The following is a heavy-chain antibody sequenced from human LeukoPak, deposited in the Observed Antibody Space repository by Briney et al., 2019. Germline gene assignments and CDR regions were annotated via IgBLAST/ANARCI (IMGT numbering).Heavy chain of an antibody. CDR3: ARAEHNSGYDWESLDY. V-gene: IGHV1-2*02. D-gene: IGHD5-12*01. J-gene: IGHJ4*02. CDR1: GYTFTGYY. CDR2: INPNSGGT. Sequence: ASVKVSCKASGYTFTGYYMHGGRQAPGQRLEWMGWINPNSGGTKYPQKFQGRVTMTRDTSISTAYMDLSRLGSDDTAVYYCARAEHNSGYDWESLDYWGQGTLVTVSS.